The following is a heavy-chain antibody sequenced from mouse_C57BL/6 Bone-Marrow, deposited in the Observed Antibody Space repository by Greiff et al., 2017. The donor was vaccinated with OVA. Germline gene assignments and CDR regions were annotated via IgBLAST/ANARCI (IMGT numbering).Heavy chain of an antibody. V-gene: IGHV1-4*01. D-gene: IGHD2-2*01. CDR3: ARSGGYDEGFDY. CDR1: GYTFTSYT. CDR2: INPSSGYT. Sequence: VMLVESGAELARPGASVKMSCKASGYTFTSYTMHWVKQRPGQGLEWIGYINPSSGYTKYNQKFKDKATLTADKSSSTAYMQLSSLTSEDSAVYYCARSGGYDEGFDYWGQGTTLTVSS. J-gene: IGHJ2*01.